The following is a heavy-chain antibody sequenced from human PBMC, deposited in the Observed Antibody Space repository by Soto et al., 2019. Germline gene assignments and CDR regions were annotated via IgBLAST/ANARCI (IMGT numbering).Heavy chain of an antibody. D-gene: IGHD4-17*01. CDR3: ARTGPHGDSTEDP. V-gene: IGHV4-30-4*01. CDR2: IYYSGST. CDR1: GGSISSGDYY. Sequence: QVQLQESGPGLVKPSQTLSLTCTVSGGSISSGDYYWSWIRQPPGKGLEWIGYIYYSGSTYYNPSLKGRVTISVDTSTNQFSLKLSSVTAADTAVYYCARTGPHGDSTEDPGGQGTLVTVSS. J-gene: IGHJ5*02.